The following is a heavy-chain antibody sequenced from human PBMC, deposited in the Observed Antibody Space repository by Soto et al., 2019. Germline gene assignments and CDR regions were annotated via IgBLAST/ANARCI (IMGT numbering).Heavy chain of an antibody. V-gene: IGHV4-59*08. Sequence: QVQLQESGPGLVKPSETLSLTCTVSGGSITNYYCSWFRQPPGKGLEWIGYINYDGYSAYNLSLKGRVTLSMDASKTQSSMMLASVTATDTAVYYCARHGFGPIQGLVDVWGPGTMVIVSS. J-gene: IGHJ6*02. CDR3: ARHGFGPIQGLVDV. CDR2: INYDGYS. D-gene: IGHD3-10*01. CDR1: GGSITNYY.